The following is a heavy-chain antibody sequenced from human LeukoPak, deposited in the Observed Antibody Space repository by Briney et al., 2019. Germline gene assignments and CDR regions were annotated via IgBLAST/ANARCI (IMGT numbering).Heavy chain of an antibody. Sequence: SKTLSLTCAVYGGSFIGYYCAWIRHPPGKGLECIGEINHSGSTNYNPSLKSRVTISVDTSKNQFSLKLRSVTAADTAVYYCARESFIAAAGNGYNWFDPWGQGTLVTVSS. J-gene: IGHJ5*02. V-gene: IGHV4-34*01. D-gene: IGHD6-13*01. CDR2: INHSGST. CDR1: GGSFIGYY. CDR3: ARESFIAAAGNGYNWFDP.